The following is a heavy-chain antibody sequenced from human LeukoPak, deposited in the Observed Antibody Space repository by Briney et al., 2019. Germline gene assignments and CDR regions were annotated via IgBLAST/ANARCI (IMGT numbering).Heavy chain of an antibody. CDR1: GFTVGTKY. CDR2: LYSGGDT. D-gene: IGHD3-10*01. CDR3: ARVGDHYHWYLDL. Sequence: GGSLRLSCAASGFTVGTKYMNWVRQSPGKRLEWVSILYSGGDTPYADSVKGRFTISRDNSRNTLSLQMNSLRVEDTAIYYCARVGDHYHWYLDLWGRGTLVTVSS. V-gene: IGHV3-53*01. J-gene: IGHJ2*01.